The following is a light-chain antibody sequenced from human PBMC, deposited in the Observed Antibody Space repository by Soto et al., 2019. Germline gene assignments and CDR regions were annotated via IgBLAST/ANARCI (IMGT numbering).Light chain of an antibody. CDR1: QSVSSKY. CDR3: QQYGSSLFT. Sequence: EIVLTQSPGTLSLSPGERATLSCRASQSVSSKYLAWYQQKPGQAPRVLIYGTSIRASGVPERFSGGGSGTDFTLTITRLEPEDFAVYCCQQYGSSLFTFGPGTKVDIK. V-gene: IGKV3-20*01. CDR2: GTS. J-gene: IGKJ3*01.